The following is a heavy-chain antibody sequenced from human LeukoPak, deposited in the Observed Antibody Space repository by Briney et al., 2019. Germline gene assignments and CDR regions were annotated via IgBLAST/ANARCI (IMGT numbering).Heavy chain of an antibody. CDR3: AKARDSSGYYEEGGEFDY. J-gene: IGHJ4*02. D-gene: IGHD3-22*01. V-gene: IGHV3-48*03. Sequence: GGSLRLSCAASGFTFSSYEMNWVRQAPGKGLEWVSYISSSGSTIYYADSVKGRFTISRDNAKNSLYLQMNSLRAEDMALYYCAKARDSSGYYEEGGEFDYWGQGTLVTVSS. CDR1: GFTFSSYE. CDR2: ISSSGSTI.